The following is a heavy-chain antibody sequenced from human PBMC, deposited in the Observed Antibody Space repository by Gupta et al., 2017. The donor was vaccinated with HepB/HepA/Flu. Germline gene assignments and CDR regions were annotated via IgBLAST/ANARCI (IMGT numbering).Heavy chain of an antibody. CDR3: ARGGSPRPPKGPRPYYMDV. V-gene: IGHV4-34*01. Sequence: QVQLQQWGAGLLKPSETLSLTCAVYGGSFSGYYWSWIRQPPGKGLEWIGEINHSGSTNYNPSLKSRVTISVDTSKNQFSLKLSSVTAADTAVYYCARGGSPRPPKGPRPYYMDVWGKGTTVTVSS. CDR2: INHSGST. CDR1: GGSFSGYY. D-gene: IGHD6-13*01. J-gene: IGHJ6*03.